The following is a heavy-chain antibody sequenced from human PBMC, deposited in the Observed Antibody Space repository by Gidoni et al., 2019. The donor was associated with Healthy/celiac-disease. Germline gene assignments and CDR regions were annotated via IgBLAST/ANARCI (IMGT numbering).Heavy chain of an antibody. V-gene: IGHV1-3*01. D-gene: IGHD6-13*01. Sequence: QVQLVQSGAEVKKPGASVQGSCKASGYTFTSYAMHWVRQAPGQRLEWMGWINAGNGNTKYSQKFQGRVTITRDTSTSTAYMELSSLRSEDTAVYYCARDHSDANAFDIWGQGTMVTVSS. J-gene: IGHJ3*02. CDR2: INAGNGNT. CDR3: ARDHSDANAFDI. CDR1: GYTFTSYA.